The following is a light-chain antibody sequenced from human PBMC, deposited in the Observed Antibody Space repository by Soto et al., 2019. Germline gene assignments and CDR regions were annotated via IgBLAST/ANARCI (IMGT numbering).Light chain of an antibody. J-gene: IGKJ1*01. CDR2: GAS. CDR1: QSVSSTY. Sequence: IVLKQSPGTLSLSPGERATIYCRASQSVSSTYLAWYQQRPGQAPRLLIYGASTRATDIPDRISGSGSGTDFTLTVSRLEPEDFAVYYCQHYGSTPWSFGQGTKVDNK. CDR3: QHYGSTPWS. V-gene: IGKV3-20*01.